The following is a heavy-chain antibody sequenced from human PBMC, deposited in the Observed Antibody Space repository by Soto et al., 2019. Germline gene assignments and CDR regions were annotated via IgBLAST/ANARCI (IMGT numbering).Heavy chain of an antibody. CDR1: GYPVTAYY. V-gene: IGHV1-2*02. CDR3: ARGGGVGVAGSAAFDM. D-gene: IGHD3-3*01. CDR2: INPATGAA. Sequence: QLHLVQSGAVVKKPGASVTVSCSASGYPVTAYYMHWVRQAPGRGLEWMGGINPATGAAKYTQTFPGRGTMARDPSTRTVFMELSGLTSEDTAVFYWARGGGVGVAGSAAFDMWGQGTLVTVSS. J-gene: IGHJ3*02.